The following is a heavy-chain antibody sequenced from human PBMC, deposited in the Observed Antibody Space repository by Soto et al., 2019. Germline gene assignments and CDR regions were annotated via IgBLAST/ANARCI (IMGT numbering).Heavy chain of an antibody. CDR3: ASSLSWFTRYGMDV. D-gene: IGHD3-22*01. CDR2: MNPNSGNT. CDR1: GYTFTSYD. V-gene: IGHV1-8*01. Sequence: ASVKVSCKASGYTFTSYDINWVRQATGQGLEWMGWMNPNSGNTGYAQKFQGRVTMTRNTSISTAYMELSSLRSEDTAVYYCASSLSWFTRYGMDVWGQGTTVTVSS. J-gene: IGHJ6*02.